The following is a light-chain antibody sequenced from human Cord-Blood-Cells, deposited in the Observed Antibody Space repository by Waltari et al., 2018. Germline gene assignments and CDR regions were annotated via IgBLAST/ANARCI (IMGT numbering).Light chain of an antibody. J-gene: IGLJ2*01. Sequence: QSALTQPASVPGSPGQSITISCTGTSSHVGGYNYVSWDQQRPGKAPKPMIYDVSNRPSGVSNRCSGSKSGNTASLTISGLQAEDEADYYCSSYTSSSTLVFGGGTKLTVL. CDR3: SSYTSSSTLV. CDR1: SSHVGGYNY. CDR2: DVS. V-gene: IGLV2-14*01.